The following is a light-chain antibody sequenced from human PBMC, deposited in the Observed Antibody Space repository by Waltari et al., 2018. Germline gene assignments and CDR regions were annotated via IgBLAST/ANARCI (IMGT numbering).Light chain of an antibody. J-gene: IGKJ1*01. CDR2: GAS. Sequence: ELVLTQSPGTLSLSLGERATVSCRASQSVSRALAWCQQKPGQAPRLLIYGASTRATGIPDRFSGSGSGTDFSLTISRLEPDDFAVYYCQHYLRLPVTFGQGTTVEI. CDR3: QHYLRLPVT. CDR1: QSVSRA. V-gene: IGKV3-20*01.